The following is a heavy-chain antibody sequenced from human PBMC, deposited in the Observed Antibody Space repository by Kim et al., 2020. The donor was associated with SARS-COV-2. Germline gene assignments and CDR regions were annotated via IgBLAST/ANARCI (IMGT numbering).Heavy chain of an antibody. J-gene: IGHJ2*01. V-gene: IGHV3-23*01. CDR1: GFTFSSYA. D-gene: IGHD3-16*02. CDR2: ISGSGGST. CDR3: AKGSVMKGLRLWEVSLPL. Sequence: GGSLRLSCAASGFTFSSYAMSWVRQAPGKGLEWVSDISGSGGSTYYSDSVKGRFTISRDNSKNTLYLQMNSLRAEDTAVYYCAKGSVMKGLRLWEVSLPLWGRGTLVTVSS.